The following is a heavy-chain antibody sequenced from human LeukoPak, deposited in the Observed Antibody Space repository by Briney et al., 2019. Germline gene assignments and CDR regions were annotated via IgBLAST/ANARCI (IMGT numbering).Heavy chain of an antibody. V-gene: IGHV3-21*01. CDR2: ISSTSTFI. CDR1: GFTFSTYT. J-gene: IGHJ4*02. CDR3: AREVVVDY. Sequence: PGESLKISCAASGFTFSTYTMSWVRQAPGKGLEWVSSISSTSTFISYADSVKGRFTISRDNAENSLYLQMNSLRDDDTAVYYCAREVVVDYWGQGTLVTVSS.